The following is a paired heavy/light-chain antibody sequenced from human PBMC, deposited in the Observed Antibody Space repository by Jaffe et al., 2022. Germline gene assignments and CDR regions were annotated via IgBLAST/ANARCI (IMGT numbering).Heavy chain of an antibody. CDR2: INTNTGNP. CDR3: ARLYYDFWSGYYTEQWLTHDAFDI. CDR1: GYTFTSYA. J-gene: IGHJ3*02. D-gene: IGHD3-3*01. V-gene: IGHV7-4-1*02. Sequence: QVQLVQSGSELKKPGASVKVSCKASGYTFTSYAMNWVRQAPGQGLEWMGWINTNTGNPTYAQGFTGRFVFSLDTSVSTAYLQISSLKAEDTAVYYCARLYYDFWSGYYTEQWLTHDAFDIWGQGTMVTVSS.
Light chain of an antibody. Sequence: EIVLTQSPDFQSVTPKEKVTITCRASQSIGSSLHWYQQKPDQSPKLLIKYASQSISGVPSRFSGSGSGTDFTLTINSLEAEDAATYYCHQSSSLPVTFGQGTKLEIK. V-gene: IGKV6-21*02. J-gene: IGKJ2*01. CDR1: QSIGSS. CDR3: HQSSSLPVT. CDR2: YAS.